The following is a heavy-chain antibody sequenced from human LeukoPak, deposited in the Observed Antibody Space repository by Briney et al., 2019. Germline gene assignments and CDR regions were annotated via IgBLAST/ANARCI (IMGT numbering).Heavy chain of an antibody. CDR3: ARGVWELLDY. J-gene: IGHJ4*02. CDR2: IYYSGST. Sequence: SETLSLTCTVSGGSISSGGYYWSWIRQHPGKGLEWIGYIYYSGSTYYNPSLKSRVTISVDTSKNQFSLKLSSVTAADTAVYYCARGVWELLDYWGQGTLVTVSS. CDR1: GGSISSGGYY. V-gene: IGHV4-31*03. D-gene: IGHD1-26*01.